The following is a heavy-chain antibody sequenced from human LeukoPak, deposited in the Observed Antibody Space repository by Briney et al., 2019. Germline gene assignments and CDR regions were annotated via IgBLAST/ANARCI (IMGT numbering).Heavy chain of an antibody. Sequence: QPGGSLRLSCAASGFTVSSNYMSWVRQAPGKGLEWVSVIYSGGSTYCADSVKGRFTISRDNSKNTLYLQMNSLRAEDTAVYYCARVSFGSYYFDYWGQGTLVTVSS. CDR1: GFTVSSNY. J-gene: IGHJ4*02. V-gene: IGHV3-53*01. CDR2: IYSGGST. D-gene: IGHD1-26*01. CDR3: ARVSFGSYYFDY.